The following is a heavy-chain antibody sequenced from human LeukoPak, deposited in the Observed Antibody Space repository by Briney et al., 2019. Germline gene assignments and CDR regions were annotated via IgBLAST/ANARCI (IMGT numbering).Heavy chain of an antibody. D-gene: IGHD2-2*01. V-gene: IGHV1-2*02. CDR3: AEGGCSSSSCNNWYDP. CDR2: INPKSGGT. J-gene: IGHJ5*02. Sequence: ASVKVSCKASGYTFTGYSMHWLRQAPGHGLEWMGWINPKSGGTNYAQKFQGRVTMTRDTSISTAYMELGRLTSDDTAMYYCAEGGCSSSSCNNWYDPWGQGTLVTVSS. CDR1: GYTFTGYS.